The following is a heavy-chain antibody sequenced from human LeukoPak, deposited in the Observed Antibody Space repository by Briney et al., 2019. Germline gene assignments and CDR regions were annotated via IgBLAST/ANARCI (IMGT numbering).Heavy chain of an antibody. CDR3: ARDSGPRFDY. Sequence: XGXYWIGYIYYSGSTNYNPSLKSRVTISVDTSKNQFSLKVSSVTAADTAVYYCARDSGPRFDYWGQGTLVTVSS. CDR2: IYYSGST. J-gene: IGHJ4*02. D-gene: IGHD6-19*01. V-gene: IGHV4-59*01.